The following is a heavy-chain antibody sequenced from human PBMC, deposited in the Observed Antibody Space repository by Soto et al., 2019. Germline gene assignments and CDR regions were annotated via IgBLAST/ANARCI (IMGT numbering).Heavy chain of an antibody. D-gene: IGHD6-13*01. CDR3: ARVGKTAAGNWFDP. Sequence: ASVKVSCKASGYNFTGYYMHWVRQAPGQGLEWMGWINPNSGGTNYAQKFQGWVTMTRDTSISTAYMELSRLRSDDTAVYYCARVGKTAAGNWFDPWGQGTLVTVSS. V-gene: IGHV1-2*04. CDR2: INPNSGGT. J-gene: IGHJ5*02. CDR1: GYNFTGYY.